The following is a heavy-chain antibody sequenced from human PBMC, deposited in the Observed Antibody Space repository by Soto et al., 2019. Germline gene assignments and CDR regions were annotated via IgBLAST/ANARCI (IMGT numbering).Heavy chain of an antibody. J-gene: IGHJ6*02. CDR2: ISYDGSNK. Sequence: PGGSLRLSCAASGFTFSSYAMHWVRQAPGKGLEWVAVISYDGSNKYYADSVKGRFTISRDNSKNTLYLQMNSLRAEDTAVYYCAGGYRPDVVRGDNIYYYGMDVWGHGTTVTVSS. CDR3: AGGYRPDVVRGDNIYYYGMDV. CDR1: GFTFSSYA. D-gene: IGHD3-10*01. V-gene: IGHV3-30-3*01.